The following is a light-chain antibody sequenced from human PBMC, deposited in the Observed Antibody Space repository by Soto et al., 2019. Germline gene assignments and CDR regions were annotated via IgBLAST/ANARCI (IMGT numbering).Light chain of an antibody. V-gene: IGLV2-8*01. CDR1: SSDIGGNNF. Sequence: QSALTQPPSASGSPGQSVTISCTGTSSDIGGNNFVSWYQHHPCKAPKLMLYDVIKRPSGVPARFSGSKSGNTASLTVSGLQAEDEADYYCSSYGGSNNFVVFGGGTKLTVL. CDR2: DVI. CDR3: SSYGGSNNFVV. J-gene: IGLJ2*01.